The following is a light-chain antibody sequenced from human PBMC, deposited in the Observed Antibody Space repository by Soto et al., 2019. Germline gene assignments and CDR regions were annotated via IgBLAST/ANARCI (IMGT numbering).Light chain of an antibody. CDR2: RTS. J-gene: IGKJ5*01. CDR3: QQYNKWPPIT. V-gene: IGKV3-15*01. CDR1: HSVDST. Sequence: EIVLTQSPGTLSLSPGERATLSCRTSHSVDSTQLAWYQQKPGQAPRLLMFRTSSRATGFPARFSGSGSGTEFNLTISSLQSEDFGVYYCQQYNKWPPITFGQGTRLEI.